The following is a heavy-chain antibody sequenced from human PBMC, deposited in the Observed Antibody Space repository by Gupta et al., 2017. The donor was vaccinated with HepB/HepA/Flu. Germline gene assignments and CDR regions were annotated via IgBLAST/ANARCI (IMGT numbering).Heavy chain of an antibody. CDR3: ARDNRNSNYGPGYYFYGVDV. CDR2: ISYDGSNR. CDR1: GFTFRHTA. Sequence: QVQLVESGGGVVQPGRSLRLPCAASGFTFRHTAMPWVRQAPGKGLEWVAVISYDGSNRYYSDSGKGRFTISRDNSKNTLYLQVNSLRAEDTAVYYCARDNRNSNYGPGYYFYGVDVWGQGTTVTVSS. V-gene: IGHV3-30-3*01. D-gene: IGHD4-11*01. J-gene: IGHJ6*02.